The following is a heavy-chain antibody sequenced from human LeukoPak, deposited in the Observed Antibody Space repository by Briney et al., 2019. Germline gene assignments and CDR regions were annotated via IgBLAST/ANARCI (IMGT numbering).Heavy chain of an antibody. CDR3: ARGHCSGGSCYGVPDDDAFDI. CDR1: GGSISSYY. CDR2: IYYSGST. V-gene: IGHV4-59*08. J-gene: IGHJ3*02. Sequence: SETLSLTCTVSGGSISSYYWSWIRQPPGKGLEWIGYIYYSGSTNYNPSLKSRVTISVDTSKNQFSLKLSSVTAADTAVYYCARGHCSGGSCYGVPDDDAFDIWGQGTMVTVSS. D-gene: IGHD2-15*01.